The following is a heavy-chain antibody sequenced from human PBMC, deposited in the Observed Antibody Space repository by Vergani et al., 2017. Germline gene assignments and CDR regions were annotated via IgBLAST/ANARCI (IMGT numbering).Heavy chain of an antibody. CDR3: ARHSTVEWLVKLGWIDP. D-gene: IGHD6-19*01. CDR2: IYYSGST. J-gene: IGHJ5*02. V-gene: IGHV4-39*01. Sequence: QVQLQQWGGGLLKPSETLSLTCSVSGASIRSSTYYWGWIRQPPGKGLEWIASIYYSGSTYYNPSLKSRVTISVDTSKNQFSLKLSSVTAADTAVYFCARHSTVEWLVKLGWIDPWGQGILVTVSS. CDR1: GASIRSSTYY.